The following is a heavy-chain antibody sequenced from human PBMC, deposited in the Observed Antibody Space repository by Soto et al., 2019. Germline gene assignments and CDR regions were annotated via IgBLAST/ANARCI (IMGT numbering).Heavy chain of an antibody. CDR3: ARDHRYCSGSSCRPYYYDYGMDV. D-gene: IGHD2-15*01. CDR1: GFTFSSYI. Sequence: GGSLRLSCAASGFTFSSYIMNWVRQSPGRGLEWVAAISGTSDYIYYADSVKGRFTISRDNAKTSLYIQMNSLRAEDTAVYYCARDHRYCSGSSCRPYYYDYGMDVWGQGTTVTVSS. V-gene: IGHV3-21*01. J-gene: IGHJ6*02. CDR2: ISGTSDYI.